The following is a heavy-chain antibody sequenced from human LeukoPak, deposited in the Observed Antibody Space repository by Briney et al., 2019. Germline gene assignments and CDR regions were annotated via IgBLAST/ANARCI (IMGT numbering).Heavy chain of an antibody. CDR1: GGSISSGGYS. V-gene: IGHV4-30-2*01. D-gene: IGHD3-9*01. J-gene: IGHJ4*02. CDR2: IYHSGST. CDR3: ARARYGILTGYSPSYYFDY. Sequence: SETLSLTCAVSGGSISSGGYSWSWIRQPPGKGLEWIGYIYHSGSTYYNPSLKSRVTISVDKSKNQFSLKLSSVTAADTAVYYCARARYGILTGYSPSYYFDYWGQGALVTVSS.